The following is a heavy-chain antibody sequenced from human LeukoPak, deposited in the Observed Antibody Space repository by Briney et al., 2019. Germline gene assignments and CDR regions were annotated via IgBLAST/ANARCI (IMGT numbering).Heavy chain of an antibody. J-gene: IGHJ3*02. V-gene: IGHV3-23*01. CDR2: ISGSGGST. D-gene: IGHD2-15*01. Sequence: PGGSLRLSCAASGFTFSSYAMSWVRQAPGKGLEWVSGISGSGGSTHYADSVKDRFTISRDNSKNTLYLQMNSLSAEDTAVYYCAKETVVVVAATPDAFDIWGQGTLVTVSS. CDR1: GFTFSSYA. CDR3: AKETVVVVAATPDAFDI.